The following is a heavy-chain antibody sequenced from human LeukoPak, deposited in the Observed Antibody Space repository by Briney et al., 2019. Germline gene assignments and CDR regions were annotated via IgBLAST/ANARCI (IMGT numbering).Heavy chain of an antibody. CDR1: GLTFSTYG. CDR2: IWYDGSNK. CDR3: ARYIRNLLADY. Sequence: PGRSLRLSCTASGLTFSTYGMHWVRQAPGKGLEWVATIWYDGSNKYYADSVKGRFTISRDNSKNTLYLQMNSLRAADTAVYYCARYIRNLLADYWGQGTLVTVSS. V-gene: IGHV3-33*01. J-gene: IGHJ4*02. D-gene: IGHD1-14*01.